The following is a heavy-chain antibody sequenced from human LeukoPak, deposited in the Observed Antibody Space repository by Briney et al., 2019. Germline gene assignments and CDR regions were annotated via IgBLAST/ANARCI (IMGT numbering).Heavy chain of an antibody. CDR1: GFTFSSYG. V-gene: IGHV3-30*18. Sequence: GGSLRLSCAASGFTFSSYGMHWVRQAPGKGLEWVAVISYDGSNKYYADSVKGRFTISRDNSKNTLYLQMNSLRAEDTAVYYCAKDYLRLRYYYFDYWGQGTLVTVSS. CDR3: AKDYLRLRYYYFDY. D-gene: IGHD4-17*01. J-gene: IGHJ4*02. CDR2: ISYDGSNK.